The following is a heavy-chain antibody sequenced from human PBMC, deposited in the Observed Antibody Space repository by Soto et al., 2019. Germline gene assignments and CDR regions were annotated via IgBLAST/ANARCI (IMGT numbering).Heavy chain of an antibody. V-gene: IGHV3-30*18. J-gene: IGHJ6*02. Sequence: GSLRLSCAASGFTFSSYGVHWVRQAPGKGLEWVAVISYDGSNKYYADSVKGRFTISRDNSKNTLYLQMNSLRAEDTAVYYCAKGAWATGTVTPYYGMDVWGQGTTVTVSS. D-gene: IGHD1-1*01. CDR3: AKGAWATGTVTPYYGMDV. CDR2: ISYDGSNK. CDR1: GFTFSSYG.